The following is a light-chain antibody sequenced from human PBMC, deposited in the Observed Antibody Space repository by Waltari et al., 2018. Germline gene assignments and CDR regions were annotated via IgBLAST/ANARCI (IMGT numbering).Light chain of an antibody. V-gene: IGLV1-44*01. CDR3: ATWDDSLSGRV. CDR1: TSNIGTNT. CDR2: ANY. J-gene: IGLJ3*02. Sequence: QSVLTQPPSTSGTPGQTVTIPCSGITSNIGTNTVTWYQLPPGTAPTTVIFANYHRPSGVPDRFSASKSGTSASLVISGLQSEDEADYFCATWDDSLSGRVFGGGTKVTVL.